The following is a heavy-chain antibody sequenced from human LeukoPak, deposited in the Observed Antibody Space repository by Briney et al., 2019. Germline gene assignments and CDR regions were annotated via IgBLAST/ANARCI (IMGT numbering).Heavy chain of an antibody. J-gene: IGHJ2*01. CDR2: INSDGSEG. Sequence: GGSLRLSCAVSGFTFTGFWMSWSRQAPGKGLEWMASINSDGSEGYYADVVKGRFTISRDNAKNSLYLQINSLRAEDTAVYYCAREGIAAPGFDLWGRGTLVTVSS. CDR3: AREGIAAPGFDL. D-gene: IGHD6-13*01. V-gene: IGHV3-7*01. CDR1: GFTFTGFW.